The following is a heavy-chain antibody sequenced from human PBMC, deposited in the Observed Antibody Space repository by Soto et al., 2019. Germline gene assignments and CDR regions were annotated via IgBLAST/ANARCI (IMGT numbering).Heavy chain of an antibody. D-gene: IGHD2-2*02. CDR1: GYTFSTYG. V-gene: IGHV1-18*01. Sequence: QAQLVQSGGEMKKPGASVKVSCKASGYTFSTYGITWVRQAPGQGLDWMGWINPLKGDTKSAANFQDRVTMTTDPSTRTASMELRSLSSDDTAVYYCARVKVPAAILGAFYLWGQGTLVTVSS. CDR3: ARVKVPAAILGAFYL. CDR2: INPLKGDT. J-gene: IGHJ3*01.